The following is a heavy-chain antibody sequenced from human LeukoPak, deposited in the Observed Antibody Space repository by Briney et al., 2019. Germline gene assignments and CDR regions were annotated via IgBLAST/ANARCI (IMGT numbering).Heavy chain of an antibody. J-gene: IGHJ4*02. D-gene: IGHD2-2*01. V-gene: IGHV3-33*01. CDR3: ARDYCSSTRCYDY. CDR2: IWYDGSNK. Sequence: GGSLRLSCAASGFTFNDYGLHWVRQAPDKGLERVAVIWYDGSNKYYADSVKGRFTSSRDNSKNTVYLQINSLRAEDTALYYCARDYCSSTRCYDYWGQGTMVTVSS. CDR1: GFTFNDYG.